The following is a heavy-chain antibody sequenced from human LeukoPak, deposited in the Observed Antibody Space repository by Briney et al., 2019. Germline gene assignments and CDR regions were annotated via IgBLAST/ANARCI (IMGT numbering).Heavy chain of an antibody. V-gene: IGHV3-9*01. CDR2: ISWNSGSI. D-gene: IGHD3-16*01. J-gene: IGHJ4*02. Sequence: SVTFSCATSGFTFDDYAMHWVRQATGKGLEWVSGISWNSGSIGYADSVKGRFTISRDNAKNSLYLQMNSLRAEDTAVYYCARALRGGGALDYWGQGTLVTVSS. CDR3: ARALRGGGALDY. CDR1: GFTFDDYA.